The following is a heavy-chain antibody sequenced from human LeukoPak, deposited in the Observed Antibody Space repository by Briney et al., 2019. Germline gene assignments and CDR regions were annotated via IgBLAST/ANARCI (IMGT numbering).Heavy chain of an antibody. CDR2: INHSGST. J-gene: IGHJ5*02. CDR3: ARDRVTMGLDP. CDR1: GGSFSGYY. D-gene: IGHD3-10*01. Sequence: SDTLSLTCAVYGGSFSGYYWSWIRQPPGKGLEWIGEINHSGSTNYNPSLKSRVTISVDTSKNQFSPKLSSVTAADTAVYYCARDRVTMGLDPWGQGTLVTVSS. V-gene: IGHV4-34*01.